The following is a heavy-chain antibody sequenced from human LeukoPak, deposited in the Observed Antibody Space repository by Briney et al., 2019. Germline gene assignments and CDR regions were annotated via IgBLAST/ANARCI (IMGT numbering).Heavy chain of an antibody. J-gene: IGHJ6*02. CDR2: INHSVST. CDR1: GGSFSGYY. CDR3: ARAGSRVSAADGMDV. D-gene: IGHD2-15*01. Sequence: SETLSLTCAVYGGSFSGYYWSWIRQPPGKGREWIGEINHSVSTNYNPSLKSRVTISVDTSKNQFSLKLSSVTAADTAVYYCARAGSRVSAADGMDVWGQGTTVTVSS. V-gene: IGHV4-34*01.